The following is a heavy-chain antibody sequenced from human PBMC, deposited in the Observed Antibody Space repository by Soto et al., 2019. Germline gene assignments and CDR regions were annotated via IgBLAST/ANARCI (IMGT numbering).Heavy chain of an antibody. J-gene: IGHJ4*02. Sequence: SETLSLTCTVSGGSISSGDCYWSWIRQPPGKGLEWIGNIYYSGSTYYNPSLKSRVTISVDTSKNQFSLKLSSVTAADTAVYYCASRHSSPYFDYWGQGTLVTVSS. CDR1: GGSISSGDCY. CDR2: IYYSGST. CDR3: ASRHSSPYFDY. D-gene: IGHD6-13*01. V-gene: IGHV4-30-4*01.